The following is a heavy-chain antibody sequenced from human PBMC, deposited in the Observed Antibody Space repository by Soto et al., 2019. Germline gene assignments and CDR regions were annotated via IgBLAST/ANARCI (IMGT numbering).Heavy chain of an antibody. D-gene: IGHD6-19*01. J-gene: IGHJ4*02. CDR1: GDSVSSSNYY. V-gene: IGHV4-39*01. Sequence: QLQLQESGPGLVKPSETLCLTCTVSGDSVSSSNYYWGWIRQPPGKGLEWIGSVYYSGSTYYNPSLKSRVTMSVDTSKNQFSLKLSSVTAADAAVYYCARHPTFSGWEYYFDYWGQGTPVTVSS. CDR2: VYYSGST. CDR3: ARHPTFSGWEYYFDY.